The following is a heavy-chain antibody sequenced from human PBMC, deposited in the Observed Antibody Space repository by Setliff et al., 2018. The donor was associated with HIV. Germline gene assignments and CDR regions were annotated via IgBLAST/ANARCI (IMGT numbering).Heavy chain of an antibody. CDR3: ARDKEKRYYNDSSGHYDWFDP. V-gene: IGHV1-69*10. Sequence: GASVKVSCKASGGTFSSYAINWVRQAPGHGLEWMGGIIPILGIAHYAQAFRDRVTLSADKSTNIAYMRLASLRSEDTAVYYCARDKEKRYYNDSSGHYDWFDPWGQGTLVTVSS. CDR1: GGTFSSYA. J-gene: IGHJ5*02. CDR2: IIPILGIA. D-gene: IGHD3-22*01.